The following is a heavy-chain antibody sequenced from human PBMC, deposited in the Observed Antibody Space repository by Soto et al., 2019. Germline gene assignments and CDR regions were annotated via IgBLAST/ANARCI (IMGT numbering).Heavy chain of an antibody. CDR3: VASSRYYDFRSGYQGDFDY. D-gene: IGHD3-3*01. V-gene: IGHV3-21*01. Sequence: EVQLVESVGGLVKPGGSLRLSCAASGFTFSTYSMNWVRQAPGKGLEWVSSISSDISYIYYADSVKGRFTISRDNAKNSLYLRMNSLRAEDTAVYHCVASSRYYDFRSGYQGDFDYWGQGTLVTVSS. CDR2: ISSDISYI. J-gene: IGHJ4*02. CDR1: GFTFSTYS.